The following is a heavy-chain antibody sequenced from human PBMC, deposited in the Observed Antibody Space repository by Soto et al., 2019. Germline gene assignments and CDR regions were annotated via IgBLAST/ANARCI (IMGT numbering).Heavy chain of an antibody. CDR3: ARGYGSGSYLDY. Sequence: VGSLRLSCAASGFTFSSYGMNWVRQAPGKGLEWVAVISYDGSNKYYADSVKGRFTISRDNSKNTLYLQMNSLRAEDTAVYNCARGYGSGSYLDYWGQGTLVTV. D-gene: IGHD3-10*01. J-gene: IGHJ4*02. CDR1: GFTFSSYG. V-gene: IGHV3-30*03. CDR2: ISYDGSNK.